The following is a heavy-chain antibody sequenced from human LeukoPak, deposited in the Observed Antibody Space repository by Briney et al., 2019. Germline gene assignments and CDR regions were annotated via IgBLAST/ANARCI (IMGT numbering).Heavy chain of an antibody. D-gene: IGHD3-22*01. CDR1: GFTFISYG. Sequence: GGSLRLSCAASGFTFISYGMHWVRQAPGKGLEWVAVISYDGSNKYYADSVKGRFTISRDNSKNTLYLQMNSLRAEDTAVYYCAKTYYYDSSGYPGGHSIDYWGQGTLVTVSS. J-gene: IGHJ4*02. V-gene: IGHV3-30*18. CDR2: ISYDGSNK. CDR3: AKTYYYDSSGYPGGHSIDY.